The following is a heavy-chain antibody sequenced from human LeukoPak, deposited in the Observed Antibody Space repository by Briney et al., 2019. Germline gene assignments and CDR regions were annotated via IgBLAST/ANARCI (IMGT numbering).Heavy chain of an antibody. V-gene: IGHV4-4*07. Sequence: SETLSLTCTVSGGSISSYYWSWIRQSAGKGLEWIGRFYNSENTKYNPSLKSRVTMSVDTSKNQFSLKLTSVTAADTAVYYCAREEIRSWFDPWGQGTLVTVSS. D-gene: IGHD5-24*01. CDR1: GGSISSYY. CDR3: AREEIRSWFDP. CDR2: FYNSENT. J-gene: IGHJ5*02.